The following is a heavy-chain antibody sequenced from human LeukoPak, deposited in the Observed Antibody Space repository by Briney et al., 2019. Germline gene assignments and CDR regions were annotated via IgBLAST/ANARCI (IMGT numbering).Heavy chain of an antibody. Sequence: ASVRVSCKASGYTFTNYYMHWGRQAPGHGLEWMGWINPNRGDTNYAQKFQGRVTMTRDTSITTAFMELTRLTSDATAVYYCTRDLLGFATTPLSDWGQGTLVTVSS. CDR2: INPNRGDT. J-gene: IGHJ4*02. D-gene: IGHD4-17*01. V-gene: IGHV1-2*02. CDR3: TRDLLGFATTPLSD. CDR1: GYTFTNYY.